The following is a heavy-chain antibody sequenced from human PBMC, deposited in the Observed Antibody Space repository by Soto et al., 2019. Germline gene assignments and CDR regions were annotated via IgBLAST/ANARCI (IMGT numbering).Heavy chain of an antibody. D-gene: IGHD3-10*01. J-gene: IGHJ5*02. Sequence: QVQLQESGPGLVKPSQTLSLTCTVSGGSISSGGYYWSWIRQHPGKGLEWIGYIYYSGSTYYNPSLKRRVTISVDTSKNQFSLKLSSVTAADTAVYYCARVLKVRGVIIGWFDPWGQGTLVTVSS. CDR1: GGSISSGGYY. V-gene: IGHV4-31*03. CDR2: IYYSGST. CDR3: ARVLKVRGVIIGWFDP.